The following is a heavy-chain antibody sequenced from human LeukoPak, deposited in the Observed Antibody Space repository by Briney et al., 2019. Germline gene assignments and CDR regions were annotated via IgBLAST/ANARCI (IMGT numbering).Heavy chain of an antibody. Sequence: SETLSLTCTVSSGSISSNLFFGGWIRQPPGKGLQWIASVDLTGDEYYNPSLRGRVTVSLDTSKNQFSLRLSSVTAADTAMYFCAKGPVADGFDGWGRGTMVTVSS. J-gene: IGHJ3*01. CDR2: VDLTGDE. V-gene: IGHV4-39*07. CDR3: AKGPVADGFDG. CDR1: SGSISSNLFF. D-gene: IGHD2-15*01.